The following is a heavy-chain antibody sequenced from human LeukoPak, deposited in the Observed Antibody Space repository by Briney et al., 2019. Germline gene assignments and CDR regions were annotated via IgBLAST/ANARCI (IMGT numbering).Heavy chain of an antibody. CDR1: KYTFTGYY. V-gene: IGHV1-2*05. CDR3: ASEQKGGLRIQLFRNDAFDI. CDR2: LNPNTGGT. Sequence: ASVKVSCKASKYTFTGYYIRWVRQAPGQGLEWMGRLNPNTGGTTYAQKFQGRVTMTRDTSISTAFMELRRLTSDDTDVYYCASEQKGGLRIQLFRNDAFDIWGQGTFVTVSS. J-gene: IGHJ3*02. D-gene: IGHD5-18*01.